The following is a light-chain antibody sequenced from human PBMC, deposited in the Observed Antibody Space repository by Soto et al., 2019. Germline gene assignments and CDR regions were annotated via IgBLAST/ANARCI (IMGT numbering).Light chain of an antibody. CDR1: SSDVGNYNF. J-gene: IGLJ1*01. CDR3: SSYTSSHTLV. V-gene: IGLV2-14*03. CDR2: DVT. Sequence: QSALTQPASVSGSHVQSITISCTGTSSDVGNYNFVSWYQQLPGEAPKLIIYDVTNQPSGLSDRFSGSKSANTASLTISGLQAEDEADYYCSSYTSSHTLVFGSGTKVTVL.